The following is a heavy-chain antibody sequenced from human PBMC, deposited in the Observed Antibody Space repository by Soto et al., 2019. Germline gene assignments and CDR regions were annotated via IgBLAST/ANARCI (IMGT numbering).Heavy chain of an antibody. V-gene: IGHV1-3*04. CDR2: INTGNGNT. CDR1: GYAFTSYL. J-gene: IGHJ4*02. D-gene: IGHD5-12*01. Sequence: GASVKVSCKPSGYAFTSYLLYLVRPAPGQRLEWMGWINTGNGNTKYSQKFQGRVTITRDTSASTAYMELSSLTSEDTAVYYCASGNCGYICYHDYWGQGTLVTVS. CDR3: ASGNCGYICYHDY.